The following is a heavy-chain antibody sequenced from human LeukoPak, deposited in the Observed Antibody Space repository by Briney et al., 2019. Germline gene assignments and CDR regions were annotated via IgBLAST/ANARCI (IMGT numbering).Heavy chain of an antibody. V-gene: IGHV1-69*01. J-gene: IGHJ5*02. Sequence: SVKVSCKASGGTFSSYAISWVRPAPGQGLEWMGGIIPIFGTAKYAQRFQGRVTITADESTSTAYMELSSLRSEDTAVYYCARAKSLRDMATSQGSWGQGTLVTVSS. CDR2: IIPIFGTA. D-gene: IGHD5-24*01. CDR3: ARAKSLRDMATSQGS. CDR1: GGTFSSYA.